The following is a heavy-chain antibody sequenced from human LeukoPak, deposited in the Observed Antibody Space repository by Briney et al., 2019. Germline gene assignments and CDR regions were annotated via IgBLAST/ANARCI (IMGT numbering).Heavy chain of an antibody. Sequence: KPGGSLRLSCAASGFKFSDYYMSWIRQAPGKGLEWVSYISSSGSTIYYAESVKGRFTISRDNAKNSVYLQMNSLRAEDTAVYYCASGRYDLWSGYYRDWGQGTLVTVSS. D-gene: IGHD3-3*01. J-gene: IGHJ4*02. CDR2: ISSSGSTI. CDR1: GFKFSDYY. V-gene: IGHV3-11*01. CDR3: ASGRYDLWSGYYRD.